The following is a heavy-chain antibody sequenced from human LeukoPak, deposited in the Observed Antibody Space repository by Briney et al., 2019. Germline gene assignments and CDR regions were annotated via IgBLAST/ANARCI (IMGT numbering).Heavy chain of an antibody. D-gene: IGHD3-3*01. CDR3: ARQFLIDWSGYALDWFDP. J-gene: IGHJ5*02. V-gene: IGHV4-39*01. CDR2: IYYSGST. Sequence: PSETLSLTCTVSGGSISSSSYYWGWIRQPPGKGLEWIGSIYYSGSTYYNPSLKSRVTISEDTSKNQFSLKLSSVTAADTAVYYCARQFLIDWSGYALDWFDPWGQGTLVTVSS. CDR1: GGSISSSSYY.